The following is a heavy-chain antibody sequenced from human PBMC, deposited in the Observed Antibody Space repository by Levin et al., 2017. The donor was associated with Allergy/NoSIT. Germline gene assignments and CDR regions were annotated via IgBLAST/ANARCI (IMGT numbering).Heavy chain of an antibody. J-gene: IGHJ4*02. V-gene: IGHV3-21*01. CDR2: ISSSSSYI. CDR3: ARPGPYSSGWYGY. Sequence: ETLSLTCAASGFTFSSYSMNWVRQAPGKGLEWVSSISSSSSYIYYADSVKGRFTISRDNAKNSLYLQMNSLRAEDTAVYYCARPGPYSSGWYGYWGQGTLVTVSS. CDR1: GFTFSSYS. D-gene: IGHD6-19*01.